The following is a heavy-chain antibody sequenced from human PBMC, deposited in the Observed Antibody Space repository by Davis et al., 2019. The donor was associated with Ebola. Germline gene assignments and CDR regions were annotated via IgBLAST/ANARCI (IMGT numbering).Heavy chain of an antibody. CDR2: IHYSGST. CDR3: ARGYNNWFDP. V-gene: IGHV4-59*01. D-gene: IGHD3-16*02. J-gene: IGHJ5*02. Sequence: PSETLSLTCTVSGGSISSYYWSWIRQPPGKGLEWIGYIHYSGSTNYNPSHKSRVTISIDTSKNQISLKLSSVTAADTAVYYCARGYNNWFDPWGQGTLVTVSS. CDR1: GGSISSYY.